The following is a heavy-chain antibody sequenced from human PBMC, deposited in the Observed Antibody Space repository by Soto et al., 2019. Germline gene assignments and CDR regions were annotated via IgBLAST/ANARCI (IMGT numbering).Heavy chain of an antibody. V-gene: IGHV4-59*08. CDR3: ARSPYGDYFYFDY. J-gene: IGHJ4*02. CDR2: IYYSGST. D-gene: IGHD4-17*01. CDR1: GGSISSYY. Sequence: PSETLSLTCTVSGGSISSYYWSWIRQPPGKGLEWIGYIYYSGSTNYNPSLKSRVTISVDTSKNQFSLKLSSVTAADTAVYYCARSPYGDYFYFDYWGQGTLVTVS.